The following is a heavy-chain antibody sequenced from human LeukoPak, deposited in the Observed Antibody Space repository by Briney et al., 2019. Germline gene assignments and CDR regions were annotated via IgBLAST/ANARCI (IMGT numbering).Heavy chain of an antibody. CDR1: GFTFSSSD. D-gene: IGHD2/OR15-2a*01. V-gene: IGHV3-30*18. CDR3: AKASSNYFYYFEY. J-gene: IGHJ4*02. Sequence: GGSLRLSCAASGFTFSSSDMHWVRQAPGKGLGWVAVISYDATNKYYADSVKGRFTLSRDNSKNTLYLQTNTLRDEDTAVYYCAKASSNYFYYFEYWGQGTLVTVSS. CDR2: ISYDATNK.